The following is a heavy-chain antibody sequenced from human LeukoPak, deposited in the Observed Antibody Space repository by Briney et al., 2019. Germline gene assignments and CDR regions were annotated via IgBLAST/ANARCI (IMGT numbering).Heavy chain of an antibody. CDR3: ARLHYYYDSSGYNYYYYYMDV. CDR1: GDSVSSNSAA. V-gene: IGHV6-1*01. D-gene: IGHD3-22*01. J-gene: IGHJ6*03. Sequence: SQTLSLTCAISGDSVSSNSAAWNWIRRSPSRGLEWLGRTYYRSKWYNDYAVSVKSRMTINPDTSKNQFSLQLNSVTPEDTAVYYCARLHYYYDSSGYNYYYYYMDVWGKGTTVTVSS. CDR2: TYYRSKWYN.